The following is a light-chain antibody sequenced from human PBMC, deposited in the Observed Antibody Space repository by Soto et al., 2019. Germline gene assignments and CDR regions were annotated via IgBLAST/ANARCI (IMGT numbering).Light chain of an antibody. Sequence: DIQMTQSPSSVSASVGDRVTITCRASQGVSSWIGWYQQKPGKAPKLLIHAASSLQSGAPSRFSGSGSGTDFTLTISILQPEDFATYFCQQANRFPPTFGGGTKVELK. CDR3: QQANRFPPT. V-gene: IGKV1-12*01. CDR1: QGVSSW. J-gene: IGKJ4*01. CDR2: AAS.